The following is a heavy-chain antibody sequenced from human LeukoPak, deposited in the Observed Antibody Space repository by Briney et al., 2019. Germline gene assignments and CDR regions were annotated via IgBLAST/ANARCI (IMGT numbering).Heavy chain of an antibody. J-gene: IGHJ4*01. CDR1: GDSISSRSTYY. Sequence: SETPSLTCTVSGDSISSRSTYYWCWIRQPPGKGLEWIGAISYTGTTFYNPFPESRVTISADTSKNLVSLKLSSVTAADTAVYYCARHVGLWGFDCWGQGSLVTVSS. CDR2: ISYTGTT. D-gene: IGHD3-16*01. V-gene: IGHV4-39*01. CDR3: ARHVGLWGFDC.